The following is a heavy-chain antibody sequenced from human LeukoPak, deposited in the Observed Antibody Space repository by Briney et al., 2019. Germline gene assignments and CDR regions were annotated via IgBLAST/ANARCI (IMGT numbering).Heavy chain of an antibody. V-gene: IGHV3-30*02. D-gene: IGHD3-22*01. CDR3: GKRGGDVLGYYNFFDY. CDR2: IGFAGTEI. CDR1: GFNSSLYG. J-gene: IGHJ4*02. Sequence: TGGSLRLSCAASGFNSSLYGMHWVRQAPGKGLEWVAFIGFAGTEIRYADSVKGRFTISSDNSNNTLYLQMSGLRGEDTAVYYCGKRGGDVLGYYNFFDYWGQGTLVTFSS.